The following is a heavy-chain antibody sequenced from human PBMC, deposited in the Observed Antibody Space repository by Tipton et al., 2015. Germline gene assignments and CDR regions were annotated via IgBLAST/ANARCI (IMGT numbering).Heavy chain of an antibody. CDR2: ISWNSGSI. CDR3: ARSGGYGWDH. D-gene: IGHD5-12*01. CDR1: GFTFDDYA. Sequence: SLRLSCAASGFTFDDYAMHWVRQAPGKGLEWVSGISWNSGSIGYADSVKGRFTFSRDNAKNSMYLQMNSLRPEDTAVYYCARSGGYGWDHWGQGTLVTVSS. V-gene: IGHV3-9*01. J-gene: IGHJ4*02.